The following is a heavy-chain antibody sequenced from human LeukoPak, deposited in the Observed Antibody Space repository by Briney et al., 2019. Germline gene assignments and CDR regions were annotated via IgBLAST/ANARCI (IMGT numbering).Heavy chain of an antibody. J-gene: IGHJ4*02. CDR3: ARVHGYSSSWYLYSSGWLHDY. D-gene: IGHD6-13*01. Sequence: ASVKVSCKASGYTFTSYGISWVRQAPGQGLEWMGWISAYNGNTNYAQKLQGRVTMTTDTSTSTAYMELRSLRSDDTAVYYYARVHGYSSSWYLYSSGWLHDYWGQGTLVTVSS. V-gene: IGHV1-18*01. CDR2: ISAYNGNT. CDR1: GYTFTSYG.